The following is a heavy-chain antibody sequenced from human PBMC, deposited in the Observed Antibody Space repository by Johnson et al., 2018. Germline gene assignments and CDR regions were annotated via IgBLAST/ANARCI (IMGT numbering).Heavy chain of an antibody. CDR1: GFTFDDYG. CDR3: AKDRSYAAVAAGYMDV. CDR2: INWNGGST. J-gene: IGHJ6*03. Sequence: VQLVESGGGVVRPGGSXRLSCAASGFTFDDYGMSWVHQAPGKGLEWVSGINWNGGSTGYADSVKGRFTISRDNSKNTLYLQMNSLGPEDTAVYYCAKDRSYAAVAAGYMDVWGKGTTVTVSS. V-gene: IGHV3-20*04. D-gene: IGHD6-19*01.